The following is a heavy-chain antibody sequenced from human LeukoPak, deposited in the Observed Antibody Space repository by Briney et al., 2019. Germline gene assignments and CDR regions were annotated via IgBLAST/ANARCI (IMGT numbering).Heavy chain of an antibody. CDR2: LYYSRNT. CDR3: VRDLWGAGGTQY. J-gene: IGHJ4*02. D-gene: IGHD6-13*01. Sequence: SETLSLTCTVSGGSIGDYYWSWIRQPPGKGLEWIGYLYYSRNTNYSPSLKSRVTISADTSKNQVYLKLRSVTSADTAVYYGVRDLWGAGGTQYWGQGILVTVSS. CDR1: GGSIGDYY. V-gene: IGHV4-59*01.